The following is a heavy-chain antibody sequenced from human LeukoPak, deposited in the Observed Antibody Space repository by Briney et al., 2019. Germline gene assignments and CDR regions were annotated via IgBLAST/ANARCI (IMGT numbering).Heavy chain of an antibody. Sequence: GGSPRLSCTASGFTFGDYAMSWVRQAPGKGLEWVGFIRSKAYGGTTEYAASVKGRFTISRDDSKSIAYLQMNSLKTEDTAVYYCTRVDIVVVPAAWDYYYYMDVWGKGTTVTVSS. CDR2: IRSKAYGGTT. D-gene: IGHD2-2*03. V-gene: IGHV3-49*04. J-gene: IGHJ6*03. CDR3: TRVDIVVVPAAWDYYYYMDV. CDR1: GFTFGDYA.